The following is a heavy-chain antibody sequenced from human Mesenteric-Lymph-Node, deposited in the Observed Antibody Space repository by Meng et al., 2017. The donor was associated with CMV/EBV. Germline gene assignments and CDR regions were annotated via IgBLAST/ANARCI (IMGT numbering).Heavy chain of an antibody. CDR2: ISSSSSYI. Sequence: GESLKISCAASGFSFDNYAMNWVRQAPGKGLEWVSSISSSSSYIYYADSVKGRFTISRDNAKNSLYLQMNSLRAEDTAVYYCASLPDYDFWSGYHYYYYYGMDVWGQGTTVTVSS. V-gene: IGHV3-21*01. CDR1: GFSFDNYA. J-gene: IGHJ6*02. CDR3: ASLPDYDFWSGYHYYYYYGMDV. D-gene: IGHD3-3*01.